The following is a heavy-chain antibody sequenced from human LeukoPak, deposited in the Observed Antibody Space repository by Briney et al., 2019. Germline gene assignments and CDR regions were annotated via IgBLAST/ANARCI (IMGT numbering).Heavy chain of an antibody. D-gene: IGHD3-10*01. V-gene: IGHV1-2*02. CDR3: ARDVDRGIIDY. CDR2: INPNSGDT. CDR1: GYTFTGHF. J-gene: IGHJ4*02. Sequence: ASVKVSCKASGYTFTGHFMHWGRQAPGQGLEWMGWINPNSGDTNYAQKFQGRVTMTRDTSISSAYMELSRLRSDDTAVYYCARDVDRGIIDYWGQGTLVTVSS.